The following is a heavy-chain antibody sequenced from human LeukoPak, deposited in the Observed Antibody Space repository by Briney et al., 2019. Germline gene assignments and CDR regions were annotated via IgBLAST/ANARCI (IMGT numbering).Heavy chain of an antibody. D-gene: IGHD6-13*01. CDR3: AKIAAGIEAYYYYYGLDV. Sequence: GGSLRLSCAASGFTFSSYAMSWVRQAPGKGREWVSSISGGGGSTYYADSVKGRFTISRDNSKNTLYLQMNSLRAEDTAVYYCAKIAAGIEAYYYYYGLDVWGQGTTVTVSS. J-gene: IGHJ6*02. CDR2: ISGGGGST. CDR1: GFTFSSYA. V-gene: IGHV3-23*01.